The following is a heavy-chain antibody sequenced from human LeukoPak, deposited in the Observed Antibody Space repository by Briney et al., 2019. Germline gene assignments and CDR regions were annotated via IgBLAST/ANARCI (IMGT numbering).Heavy chain of an antibody. V-gene: IGHV1-46*01. CDR2: INPSGGST. CDR1: GYTFTSYY. CDR3: ARHYCSGGSCYSGRFDY. Sequence: GASVKVSCKASGYTFTSYYMHWVRQAPGQGLEWMGIINPSGGSTSYAQKFQGRVTMTRDTSTSTVYMELSSLRSEDTAVYYCARHYCSGGSCYSGRFDYWGQGTLVTVSS. D-gene: IGHD2-15*01. J-gene: IGHJ4*02.